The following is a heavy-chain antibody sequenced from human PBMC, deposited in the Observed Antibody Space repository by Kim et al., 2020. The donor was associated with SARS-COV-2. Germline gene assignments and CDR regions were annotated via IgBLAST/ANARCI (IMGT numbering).Heavy chain of an antibody. V-gene: IGHV3-11*04. J-gene: IGHJ5*02. D-gene: IGHD3-16*02. CDR2: ISSSGRTI. Sequence: GGSLRLSCAASGFTFSDYYMSWIRQAPGKGLEWVSYISSSGRTIYYADSVKGRFTISRDNAKNSLYLQMNSLRAEDTAVYYCARDDYVWGSYRYGGLNWFAAWGQGTLVTVSS. CDR3: ARDDYVWGSYRYGGLNWFAA. CDR1: GFTFSDYY.